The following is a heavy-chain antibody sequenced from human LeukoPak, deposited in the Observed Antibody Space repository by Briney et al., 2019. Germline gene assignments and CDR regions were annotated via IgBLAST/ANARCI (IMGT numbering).Heavy chain of an antibody. V-gene: IGHV4-34*01. CDR1: GGSFSGYY. J-gene: IGHJ4*02. CDR2: INHSGST. CDR3: ARTSGRYFDWLYDY. D-gene: IGHD3-9*01. Sequence: PSETLSLTCAVYGGSFSGYYWSWIRQPPGKGLEWIGEINHSGSTNYNPSLKSRVTISVDTSKNQFSLKLSSVTAAGTAVYYCARTSGRYFDWLYDYWGQGTLVTVSS.